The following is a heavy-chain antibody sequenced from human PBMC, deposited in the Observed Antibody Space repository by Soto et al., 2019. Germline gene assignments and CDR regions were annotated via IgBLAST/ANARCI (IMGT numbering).Heavy chain of an antibody. CDR2: IYPVDSDT. CDR1: GYSFNIYW. CDR3: ARAIGHCSSSSCYTFDY. D-gene: IGHD2-2*02. Sequence: GESLKISCKTSGYSFNIYWIGWVRQMPGKGLEWMGIIYPVDSDTRYSPSFQGQVTISVDKSINTAYLQWSSLKASDTATYYCARAIGHCSSSSCYTFDYWGQGTVVTVSS. J-gene: IGHJ4*02. V-gene: IGHV5-51*01.